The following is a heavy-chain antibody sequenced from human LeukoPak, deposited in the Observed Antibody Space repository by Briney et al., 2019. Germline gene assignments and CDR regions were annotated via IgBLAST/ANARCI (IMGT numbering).Heavy chain of an antibody. V-gene: IGHV4-59*12. J-gene: IGHJ3*02. CDR2: IYYSGST. CDR3: ARNQNSGSYGDAFDI. D-gene: IGHD1-26*01. CDR1: YGSFSSYY. Sequence: SETLSLTCTVFYGSFSSYYWSWIRQPPGKGLEWIGYIYYSGSTNYNPSLKSRVTISVDTSKNQFSLKLSSVTAADTAVYYCARNQNSGSYGDAFDIWGQGTMVTVSS.